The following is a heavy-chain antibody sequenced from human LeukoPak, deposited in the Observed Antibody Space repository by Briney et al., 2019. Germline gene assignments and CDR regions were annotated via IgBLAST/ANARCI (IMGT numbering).Heavy chain of an antibody. Sequence: GGSLRLSCAASGFTFSNYWMSWVRQAPGKGLEWVANIKQDESERYYVDSVKGRFTISRDNAKNSLYLQMNSLRAEDTAVYYCARDKIVGATFLDYWGQGTLVTVSS. J-gene: IGHJ4*02. D-gene: IGHD1-26*01. CDR1: GFTFSNYW. V-gene: IGHV3-7*01. CDR3: ARDKIVGATFLDY. CDR2: IKQDESER.